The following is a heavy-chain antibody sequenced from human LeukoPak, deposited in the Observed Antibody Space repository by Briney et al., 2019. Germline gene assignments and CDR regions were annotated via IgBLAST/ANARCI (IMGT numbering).Heavy chain of an antibody. V-gene: IGHV3-64*01. J-gene: IGHJ3*02. CDR3: ARSIAGASDI. D-gene: IGHD6-6*01. Sequence: GGSLRLSCAASGFTFSSYAMHWVRQAPGKGLEYVSAISSNGGSTYYANSVKGRFTISRDNSKNTLYLQMGSLRAEDMAVYYCARSIAGASDIWGQGTMVTVSS. CDR2: ISSNGGST. CDR1: GFTFSSYA.